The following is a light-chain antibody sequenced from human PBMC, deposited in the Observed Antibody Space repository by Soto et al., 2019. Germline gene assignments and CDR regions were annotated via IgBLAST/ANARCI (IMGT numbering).Light chain of an antibody. CDR2: DVN. V-gene: IGLV2-14*01. J-gene: IGLJ1*01. CDR1: SSDFGDSTY. Sequence: HSVLTQPASVSGSPGQSITVSCTGTSSDFGDSTYVSWYQQHPGKAPRLIIYDVNNRPSGVAARFSASRSGNTASLTISGLQAEDEADYYCTSYTRSGLYVFGTGTKVTVL. CDR3: TSYTRSGLYV.